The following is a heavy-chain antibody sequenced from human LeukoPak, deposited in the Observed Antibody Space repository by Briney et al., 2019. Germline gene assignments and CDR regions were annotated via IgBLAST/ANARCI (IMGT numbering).Heavy chain of an antibody. CDR3: ASPIVGATYDI. CDR1: GGSFSGYY. Sequence: PSETLSLTCAVYGGSFSGYYWSWIRQPPGKGLEWIGEINHSGSTNYNPSLKSRVTISVDTSKNQFSLKLSSVTAADTAVYYCASPIVGATYDIWGQGTMVTVSS. D-gene: IGHD1-26*01. J-gene: IGHJ3*02. V-gene: IGHV4-34*01. CDR2: INHSGST.